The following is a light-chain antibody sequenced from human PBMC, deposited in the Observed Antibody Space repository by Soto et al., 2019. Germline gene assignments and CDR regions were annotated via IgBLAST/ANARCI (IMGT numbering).Light chain of an antibody. V-gene: IGKV1-39*01. CDR2: AAS. CDR1: QDIGRY. Sequence: DIQMTQSPSSLSASVGDRVTITCQASQDIGRYLNWYQQKPGKAPKLLIYAASSLHSGVPSRFSGSGSGTDFTLTISSLQPEDFATYSCQQTYRTPLTFGGGTKVDIK. J-gene: IGKJ4*01. CDR3: QQTYRTPLT.